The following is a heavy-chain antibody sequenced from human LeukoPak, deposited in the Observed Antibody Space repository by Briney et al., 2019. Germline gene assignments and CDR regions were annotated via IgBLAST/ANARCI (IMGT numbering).Heavy chain of an antibody. CDR2: VRNKANGGTT. Sequence: PGRSLRLSCTTSGFTFGYYAMSWVRQAPGKGLEWVAFVRNKANGGTTDYAASVKGRFTISRDDSKSIAYLQMNSLKTEDTAMYYCARGTFYDIFTGYTFDYWGQGTLVTVS. J-gene: IGHJ4*02. CDR3: ARGTFYDIFTGYTFDY. V-gene: IGHV3-49*04. CDR1: GFTFGYYA. D-gene: IGHD3-9*01.